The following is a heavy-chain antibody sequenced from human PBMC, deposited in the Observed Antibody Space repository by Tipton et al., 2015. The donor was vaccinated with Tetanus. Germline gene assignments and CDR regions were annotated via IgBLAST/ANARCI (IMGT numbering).Heavy chain of an antibody. J-gene: IGHJ4*02. Sequence: TLSLTCAVYGGSFSGYYWSWIRQPPGKGLEWIGEINHSGSTNYNPSLKSRVTISVDTSKNQFSLKLSSVTAADTAVYYCARGRRELLWNPPDYWGQGTLVTVSS. CDR3: ARGRRELLWNPPDY. V-gene: IGHV4-34*01. CDR1: GGSFSGYY. D-gene: IGHD1-26*01. CDR2: INHSGST.